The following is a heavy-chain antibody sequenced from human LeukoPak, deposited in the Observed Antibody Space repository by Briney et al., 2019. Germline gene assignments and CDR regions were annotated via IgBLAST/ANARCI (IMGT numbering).Heavy chain of an antibody. V-gene: IGHV4-34*01. CDR2: INHSGST. J-gene: IGHJ6*02. Sequence: SETLSLTCAVYGGSFSGYYWSWIRQPPGKGLEWIGEINHSGSTNYNPSLKSRVTISVDTSKNQFSLKLSSVTAADTAVYYCARGWYCDFWSGYYRGNYYYGMDVWGQGTTVTVSS. CDR1: GGSFSGYY. CDR3: ARGWYCDFWSGYYRGNYYYGMDV. D-gene: IGHD3-3*01.